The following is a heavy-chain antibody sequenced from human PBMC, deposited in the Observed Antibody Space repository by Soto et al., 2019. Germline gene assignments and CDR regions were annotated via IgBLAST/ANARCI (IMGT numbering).Heavy chain of an antibody. V-gene: IGHV4-39*01. CDR3: ARRRDGYNSIYY. D-gene: IGHD5-12*01. J-gene: IGHJ4*02. CDR1: CGSISSSSYY. CDR2: IYYSGST. Sequence: SETLSLTCTVSCGSISSSSYYWGWIRQPPGKGLEWIGSIYYSGSTYYNPSLKSRVTISVDTSKNQFSLKLSSVTAADTAVYYCARRRDGYNSIYYWGQGTLVTVSS.